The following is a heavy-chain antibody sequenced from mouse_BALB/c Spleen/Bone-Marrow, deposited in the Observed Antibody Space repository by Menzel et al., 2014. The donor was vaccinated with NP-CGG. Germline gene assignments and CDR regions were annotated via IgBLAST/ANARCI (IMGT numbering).Heavy chain of an antibody. D-gene: IGHD2-10*01. CDR3: ARAYYGNYPYAMDY. V-gene: IGHV14-3*02. J-gene: IGHJ4*01. Sequence: EVKLQESGAELVKPGASVKLSCTASGFNIKDTYMHWVEQRPEQGLEWIGRIDPANGNTKYDPKFQGKATITADTSSNTAYLQLSSLTSEDTAVYFCARAYYGNYPYAMDYWGQGTSVTVSS. CDR1: GFNIKDTY. CDR2: IDPANGNT.